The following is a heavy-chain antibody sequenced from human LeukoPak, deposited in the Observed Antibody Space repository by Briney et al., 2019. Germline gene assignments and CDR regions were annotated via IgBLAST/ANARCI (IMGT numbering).Heavy chain of an antibody. CDR3: ARDRCTSSGWYCGFDY. V-gene: IGHV4-39*02. CDR2: IYYSGST. D-gene: IGHD6-19*01. Sequence: SETLSLTCTVSGGSISSSSYYWGWIRQPPGKGLEWIGSIYYSGSTYYNPSLKSRVTISVDTSKNQFSLKLSSVTAADTAVYYCARDRCTSSGWYCGFDYWGQGTLVTVSS. J-gene: IGHJ4*02. CDR1: GGSISSSSYY.